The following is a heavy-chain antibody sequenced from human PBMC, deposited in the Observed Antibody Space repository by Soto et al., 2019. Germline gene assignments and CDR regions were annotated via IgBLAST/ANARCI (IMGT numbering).Heavy chain of an antibody. J-gene: IGHJ4*02. CDR1: GFTFSNYG. CDR2: IWYDGTNK. Sequence: GGSLRLSCAASGFTFSNYGMHWVRQAPGKGLESVAVIWYDGTNKYYADSVKGRFTISRDNSKNTLYLQMNSLRSEDTAVYYCARDPGYSYGYNWGQGTLVTVSS. D-gene: IGHD5-18*01. V-gene: IGHV3-30*19. CDR3: ARDPGYSYGYN.